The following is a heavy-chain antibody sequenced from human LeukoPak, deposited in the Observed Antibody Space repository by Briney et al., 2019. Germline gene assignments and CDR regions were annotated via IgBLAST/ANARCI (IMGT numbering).Heavy chain of an antibody. V-gene: IGHV4-39*07. CDR3: ARGYHGWFDP. D-gene: IGHD2-15*01. Sequence: SGTLSLTCTVSGGSISSSSYYWGWIRQPPGKGLEWIGSIYYSGSTYYNPSLKSRVTISVDTSKNQFSLKLSSVTAADTAVYYCARGYHGWFDPWGQGTLVTVSS. CDR2: IYYSGST. CDR1: GGSISSSSYY. J-gene: IGHJ5*02.